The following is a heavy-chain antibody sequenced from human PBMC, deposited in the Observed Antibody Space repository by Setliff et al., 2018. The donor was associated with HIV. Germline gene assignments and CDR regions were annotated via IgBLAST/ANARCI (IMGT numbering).Heavy chain of an antibody. J-gene: IGHJ4*02. Sequence: SVTLSLTCTVSGGSISSGGYYWSWIRQLPGKGLEWIGNIYNSGRTYYNPSLKSRVTISVDTSEDQFSLKLSSVTAADTAVYYCARGANYYDSSGYYDYWGQGTLVTVSS. V-gene: IGHV4-31*03. D-gene: IGHD3-22*01. CDR3: ARGANYYDSSGYYDY. CDR2: IYNSGRT. CDR1: GGSISSGGYY.